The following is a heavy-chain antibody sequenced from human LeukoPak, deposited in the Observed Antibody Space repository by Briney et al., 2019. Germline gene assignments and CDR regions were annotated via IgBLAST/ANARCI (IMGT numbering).Heavy chain of an antibody. CDR3: ARNELEPQIIDP. D-gene: IGHD1-1*01. J-gene: IGHJ5*02. CDR2: IYYSGST. V-gene: IGHV4-39*07. Sequence: PSETLSLTCTVSGGSISSYYWGWIRQPPGKGLEWIGSIYYSGSTYYNPSLKSRVTISVDTSKNQFSLKLSSVTAADTAVYYCARNELEPQIIDPWGQGTLVTVSS. CDR1: GGSISSYY.